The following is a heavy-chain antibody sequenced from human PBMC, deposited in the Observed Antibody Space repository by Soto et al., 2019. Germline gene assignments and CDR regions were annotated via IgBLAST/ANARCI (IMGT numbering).Heavy chain of an antibody. CDR2: INHSGST. V-gene: IGHV4-34*01. CDR3: ARAQQGTMVTSDWFDP. J-gene: IGHJ5*02. Sequence: QVQLQQWGAGLLKPSETLSLTCAVYGGSFSGYYWSWIRQPPGKGLEWIGEINHSGSTNYNPSLNSRVTISVDTSKNQFSLKLSSVTAADTAVYYCARAQQGTMVTSDWFDPWGQGTLVTVSS. D-gene: IGHD3-10*01. CDR1: GGSFSGYY.